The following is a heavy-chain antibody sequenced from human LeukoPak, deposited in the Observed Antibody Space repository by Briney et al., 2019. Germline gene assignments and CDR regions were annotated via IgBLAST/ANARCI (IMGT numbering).Heavy chain of an antibody. Sequence: PGGSLRLSCAASGFTVSSNYMSWVRQAPGKGLEWVSVIYSGGSTYYADSVKGRFTISRDNSKNTLYLQMNSLRAEDTAVYYCPREYCSGDTCYRGFDSWGQGTLVTVSS. CDR3: PREYCSGDTCYRGFDS. V-gene: IGHV3-66*01. J-gene: IGHJ4*02. CDR2: IYSGGST. D-gene: IGHD2-15*01. CDR1: GFTVSSNY.